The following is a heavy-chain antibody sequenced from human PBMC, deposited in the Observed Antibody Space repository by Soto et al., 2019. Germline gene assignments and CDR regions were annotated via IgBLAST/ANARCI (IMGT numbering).Heavy chain of an antibody. J-gene: IGHJ2*01. D-gene: IGHD1-26*01. CDR1: AYTFTNYA. CDR2: INAGNGNT. Sequence: ASVKVSCKASAYTFTNYAMHWVRQAPGQRLEWMGWINAGNGNTKYSQKFQGRVTITRDTSASTAYMELSSLRSEDTAVYYCARGGSLYWYFDRWGRGTLVTVSS. CDR3: ARGGSLYWYFDR. V-gene: IGHV1-3*01.